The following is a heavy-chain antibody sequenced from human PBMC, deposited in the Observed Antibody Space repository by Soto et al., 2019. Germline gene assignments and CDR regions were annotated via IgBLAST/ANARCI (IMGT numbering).Heavy chain of an antibody. CDR2: IDPSDSYT. V-gene: IGHV5-10-1*01. CDR1: GYSFTSYW. J-gene: IGHJ6*02. CDR3: ARRSNRGDYYYGMDV. D-gene: IGHD2-2*01. Sequence: GESLKISCKGSGYSFTSYWISWVRQMPGKGLEWMGRIDPSDSYTNYSPSFQGHVTISADKSISTAYLQWSSLKASDTAMYYCARRSNRGDYYYGMDVWGQGTTVTVSS.